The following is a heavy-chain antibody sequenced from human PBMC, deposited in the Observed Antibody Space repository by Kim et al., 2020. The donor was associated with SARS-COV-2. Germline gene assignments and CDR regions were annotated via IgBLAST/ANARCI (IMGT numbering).Heavy chain of an antibody. J-gene: IGHJ4*02. V-gene: IGHV3-53*01. CDR2: IFIDGTT. Sequence: GGSLRLSCAASGLTVTNNYMSWVRQAPGKGLEWVSIIFIDGTTHYADSVKGRFTISRDNSKNKVFLQMNSLRAQDTAVYYCARDGGRSGGGYWGQGTLVT. CDR3: ARDGGRSGGGY. CDR1: GLTVTNNY. D-gene: IGHD1-26*01.